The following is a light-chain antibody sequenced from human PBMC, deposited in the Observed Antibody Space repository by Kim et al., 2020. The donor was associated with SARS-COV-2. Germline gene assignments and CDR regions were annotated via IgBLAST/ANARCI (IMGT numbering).Light chain of an antibody. CDR3: QSYDTNNHWI. Sequence: NFLLTQSHSVSESPGKTVIISCTRNSGSIASNYVQLYQQRPGSAPTTVIYEDSLRPSGVPDRFSGSIDTSSNSASLTISRLEAEDEADYYCQSYDTNNHWIFGGGTQLTVL. CDR1: SGSIASNY. V-gene: IGLV6-57*03. J-gene: IGLJ2*01. CDR2: EDS.